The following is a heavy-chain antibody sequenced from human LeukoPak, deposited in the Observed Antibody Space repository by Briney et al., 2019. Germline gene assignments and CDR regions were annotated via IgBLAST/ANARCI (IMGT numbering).Heavy chain of an antibody. CDR2: IYYSGST. V-gene: IGHV4-39*02. Sequence: SETLSLTCTVSGGSISSSSYYWGWIRQPPGKGLEWIGSIYYSGSTYYTPSLKSRVTISVDTSKNQFSLRLSSVTAADTAVCYCAREGSGSYDWFDPWGQGTLVTVSS. D-gene: IGHD3-10*01. CDR3: AREGSGSYDWFDP. J-gene: IGHJ5*02. CDR1: GGSISSSSYY.